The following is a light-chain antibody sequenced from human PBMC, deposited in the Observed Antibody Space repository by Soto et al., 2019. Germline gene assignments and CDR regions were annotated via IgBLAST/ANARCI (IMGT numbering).Light chain of an antibody. Sequence: EIVLTQSPGTLSLSPGERATLSCRASQTVSSNYLAWYQQKPGQAPRLLIYSASTRATGIPDRFSGSGSGTDFILTISRLEPEDFAVYYCQQYGTSPLTFGGGTKVDIK. CDR1: QTVSSNY. J-gene: IGKJ4*01. CDR3: QQYGTSPLT. V-gene: IGKV3-20*01. CDR2: SAS.